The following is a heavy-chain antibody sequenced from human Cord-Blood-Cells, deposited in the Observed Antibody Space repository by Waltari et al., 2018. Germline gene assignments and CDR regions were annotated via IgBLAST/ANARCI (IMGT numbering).Heavy chain of an antibody. J-gene: IGHJ3*02. CDR3: ARGKNWGWHAFDI. CDR2: IKQDGSEK. Sequence: EVQLVESGGGLVQPGGSLSRSCAASGFTFSSYWMSWVRQAPGKGLEWVANIKQDGSEKYYVDSVKGRFTISRDNAKNSLYLQMNSLRAEDTAVYYCARGKNWGWHAFDIWGQGTMVTVSS. D-gene: IGHD7-27*01. V-gene: IGHV3-7*01. CDR1: GFTFSSYW.